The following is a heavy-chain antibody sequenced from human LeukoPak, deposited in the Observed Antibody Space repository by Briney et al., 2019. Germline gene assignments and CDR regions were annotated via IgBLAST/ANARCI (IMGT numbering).Heavy chain of an antibody. CDR2: VDPEDGET. CDR1: GYTFTDYY. J-gene: IGHJ5*02. CDR3: ATDRCSSTSCPENWFDP. D-gene: IGHD2-2*01. Sequence: ASVKVSCMVSGYTFTDYYMHWVQQAPGKGFEWMGLVDPEDGETIYAEKFQGRVTITADTSTDTAYMELSSLRSEDTAVYYCATDRCSSTSCPENWFDPWGQGTLVTVSS. V-gene: IGHV1-69-2*01.